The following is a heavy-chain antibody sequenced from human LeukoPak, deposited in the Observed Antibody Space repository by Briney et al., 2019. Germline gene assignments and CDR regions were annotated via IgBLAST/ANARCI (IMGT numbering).Heavy chain of an antibody. CDR1: GFTFSSYA. CDR3: ARGGARWAALDI. J-gene: IGHJ3*02. CDR2: ISGSGGST. V-gene: IGHV3-23*01. Sequence: GGSLRLSCAASGFTFSSYAMSWVRQAPGKGLEWVSAISGSGGSTYYADSVKGRFTISRDNAKNSLYLQMNSLGAEDTAVYYCARGGARWAALDIWGQGTMVTVSS. D-gene: IGHD4-23*01.